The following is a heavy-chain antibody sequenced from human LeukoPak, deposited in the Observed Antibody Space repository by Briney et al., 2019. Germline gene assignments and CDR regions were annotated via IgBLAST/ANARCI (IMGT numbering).Heavy chain of an antibody. D-gene: IGHD3-3*01. CDR3: VTDRGQLPYYFTY. Sequence: GGSLRLSCAASGFTFPDAWIHWVRQAPGKGLEWVGRIKNRNRGRTTDYAAPVKGRFTISRDDSRDTLYLQMNSLKTEDTAVYYCVTDRGQLPYYFTYWGQGTLVTVSS. J-gene: IGHJ1*01. CDR1: GFTFPDAW. CDR2: IKNRNRGRTT. V-gene: IGHV3-15*01.